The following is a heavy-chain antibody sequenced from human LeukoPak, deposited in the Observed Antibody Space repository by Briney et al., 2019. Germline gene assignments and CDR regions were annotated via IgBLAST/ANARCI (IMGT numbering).Heavy chain of an antibody. V-gene: IGHV3-74*01. CDR2: INSDGSST. CDR1: GFTFSSYW. J-gene: IGHJ4*02. CDR3: ARARFDFWSGYYNLDY. D-gene: IGHD3-3*01. Sequence: PGGSLRLSCAASGFTFSSYWMHWVRQAPGKGLVWVSRINSDGSSTSYADSVKGRLTISRDNAKNTLYLQMNSLRAEDTAVYYCARARFDFWSGYYNLDYWGQGTLVTVSS.